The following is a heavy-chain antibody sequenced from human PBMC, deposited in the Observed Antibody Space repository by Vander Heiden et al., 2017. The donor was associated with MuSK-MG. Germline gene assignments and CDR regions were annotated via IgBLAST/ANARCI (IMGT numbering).Heavy chain of an antibody. V-gene: IGHV3-21*01. Sequence: EVQLVESGGGLVKPGGSLRLSWAASGFTFSSYSMNWVRQAPGKGLEWVSSISSSSSYIYYADSVKGRFTISRDNAKNSLYLQMNSLRAEDTAVYYCARDMVGGVGYWGQGTLVTVSS. D-gene: IGHD1-26*01. CDR1: GFTFSSYS. CDR2: ISSSSSYI. J-gene: IGHJ4*02. CDR3: ARDMVGGVGY.